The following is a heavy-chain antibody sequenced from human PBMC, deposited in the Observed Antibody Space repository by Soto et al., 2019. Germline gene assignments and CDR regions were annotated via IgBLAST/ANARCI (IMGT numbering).Heavy chain of an antibody. Sequence: SETLSLTCTVSGGSISSGYYYWSWIRQPPGKGLEWIGYIYYSGSTYYNPSLKSRVTISVDTSKNQFSLKLSSVTAADTAVYYCARIVGATIYYYYGMDVWGQGTTVTVSS. V-gene: IGHV4-30-4*01. CDR2: IYYSGST. CDR3: ARIVGATIYYYYGMDV. D-gene: IGHD1-26*01. CDR1: GGSISSGYYY. J-gene: IGHJ6*02.